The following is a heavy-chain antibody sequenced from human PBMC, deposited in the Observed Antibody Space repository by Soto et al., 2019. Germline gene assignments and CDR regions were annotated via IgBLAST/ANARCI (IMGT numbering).Heavy chain of an antibody. J-gene: IGHJ4*02. CDR2: ISYSGNT. D-gene: IGHD3-16*02. CDR1: RGSISSYY. Sequence: QVQLQESGPGLVKPSETLSLTCTVSRGSISSYYWSWIRQPPGKGLAWTGYISYSGNTNYNASLKSRVPISVDTSTNQFSLRVTSVTAADTAVYYCARIRGLGEVSPSFDYWGQGALVTVSS. CDR3: ARIRGLGEVSPSFDY. V-gene: IGHV4-59*01.